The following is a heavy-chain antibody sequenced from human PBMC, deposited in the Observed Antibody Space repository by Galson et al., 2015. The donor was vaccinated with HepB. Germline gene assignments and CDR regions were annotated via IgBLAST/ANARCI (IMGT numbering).Heavy chain of an antibody. J-gene: IGHJ6*02. CDR3: AMTLRVYYYGMDV. Sequence: SLRLSCAGSEFIFSRYSMNWVRQAPGKGPEWLAFISSDSKTIYYADSERGQFTISRDNAKNSLYLQMNNLRAEDTAVYYCAMTLRVYYYGMDVWGQGTTVSASS. CDR2: ISSDSKTI. CDR1: EFIFSRYS. V-gene: IGHV3-48*04. D-gene: IGHD3-16*01.